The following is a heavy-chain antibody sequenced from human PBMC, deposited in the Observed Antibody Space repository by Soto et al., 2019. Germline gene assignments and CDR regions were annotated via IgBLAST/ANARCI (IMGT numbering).Heavy chain of an antibody. CDR3: SPFEFGSGRSY. CDR1: GYTFTGYY. Sequence: GASVKVSCKASGYTFTGYYMHWVRQAPGQGLEWMGWINPNSGGTNYAQKFQGWVTMTRDTSISTAYMELSRLRSDDTAVYYCSPFEFGSGRSYWGQGTLVTVSS. CDR2: INPNSGGT. J-gene: IGHJ4*02. V-gene: IGHV1-2*04. D-gene: IGHD6-19*01.